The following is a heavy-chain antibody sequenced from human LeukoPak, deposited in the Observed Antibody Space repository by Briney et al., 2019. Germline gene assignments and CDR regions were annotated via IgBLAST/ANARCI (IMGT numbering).Heavy chain of an antibody. D-gene: IGHD6-6*01. CDR1: GGSISSYY. CDR2: IYYSGST. V-gene: IGHV4-59*01. CDR3: ARGAGEYSSSSGNYYYYYMDV. Sequence: SETLSLTCTVSGGSISSYYWSWIRQPPGKGLEGIGYIYYSGSTNYNPSLRSRVTISVDSSKNQFSLKLSSVTAADTDVYYCARGAGEYSSSSGNYYYYYMDVWGKGTTVTVSS. J-gene: IGHJ6*03.